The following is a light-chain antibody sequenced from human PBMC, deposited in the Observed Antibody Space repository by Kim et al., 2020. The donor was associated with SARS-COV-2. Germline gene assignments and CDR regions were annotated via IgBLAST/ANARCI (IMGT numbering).Light chain of an antibody. CDR1: QSVSSN. Sequence: PGDRATHSCRASQSVSSNLAWYQQKPGQAPRLLIYGASTRATGIPARFSGSGSGTEFTLTISSLQSEDFAVYYCQQYNNWPPGLTFGGGTKVDIK. J-gene: IGKJ4*01. V-gene: IGKV3-15*01. CDR3: QQYNNWPPGLT. CDR2: GAS.